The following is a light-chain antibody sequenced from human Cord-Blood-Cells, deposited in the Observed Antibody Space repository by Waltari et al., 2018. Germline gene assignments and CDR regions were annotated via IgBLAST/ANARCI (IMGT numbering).Light chain of an antibody. Sequence: DIQMTQSPSSLSASVGDRVTITCRASQSISSYLNWYQQKPGKAPKLLIYAASSLQSGVPSRVSGSGSGTDFTLTISSLQPEDFATHYCQQSYSTPPLTFGGGTKVEIK. CDR2: AAS. CDR3: QQSYSTPPLT. V-gene: IGKV1-39*01. CDR1: QSISSY. J-gene: IGKJ4*01.